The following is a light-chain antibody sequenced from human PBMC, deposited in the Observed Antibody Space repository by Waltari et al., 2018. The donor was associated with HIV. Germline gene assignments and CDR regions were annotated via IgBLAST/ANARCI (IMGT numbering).Light chain of an antibody. CDR2: DVT. CDR3: CSYAGSSIYYV. CDR1: SSDVGYYNY. V-gene: IGLV2-23*02. J-gene: IGLJ1*01. Sequence: QSALTQPASVSGSPGQSITISCTGTSSDVGYYNYVSWYQQYPGKAPKHMIYDVTKRPSGVSNRFSGSKSGNTASLTISGLQAEDEADYYCCSYAGSSIYYVFGTGTKVTVL.